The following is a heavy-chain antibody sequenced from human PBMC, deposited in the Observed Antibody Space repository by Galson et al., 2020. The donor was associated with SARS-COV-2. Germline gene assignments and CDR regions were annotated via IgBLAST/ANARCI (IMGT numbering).Heavy chain of an antibody. D-gene: IGHD3-16*01. CDR3: ARGVMGNDDVDY. CDR2: IYSEGSST. V-gene: IGHV3-74*01. Sequence: ALHGESLKISCAASGFTCSSYWMHWVRQAPGKGLVWVSRIYSEGSSTSYADSVKGRFTISGDNAKNTLYLHMNSLRAEDTAVYYCARGVMGNDDVDYWGQGALVTVSS. J-gene: IGHJ4*02. CDR1: GFTCSSYW.